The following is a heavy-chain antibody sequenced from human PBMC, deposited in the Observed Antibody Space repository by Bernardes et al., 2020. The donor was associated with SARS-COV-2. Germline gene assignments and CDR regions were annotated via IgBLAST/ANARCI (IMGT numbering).Heavy chain of an antibody. CDR1: GFTFISYG. J-gene: IGHJ5*02. D-gene: IGHD4-17*01. CDR3: ARDHRYGDGEGDQP. CDR2: IWYDGSNK. V-gene: IGHV3-33*01. Sequence: VGSLRLSCAASGFTFISYGMHWVRQSPGKGLEWVAVIWYDGSNKYYADSVKGRFTISRDNSKNTLYLQMNSLRAEDTAVYYCARDHRYGDGEGDQPWGQGTLVTVSS.